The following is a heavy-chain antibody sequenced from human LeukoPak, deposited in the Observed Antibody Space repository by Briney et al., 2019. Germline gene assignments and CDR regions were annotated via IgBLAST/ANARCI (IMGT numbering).Heavy chain of an antibody. D-gene: IGHD6-13*01. CDR2: INQDGSEK. J-gene: IGHJ4*02. CDR3: ARIPAAGTDFDY. V-gene: IGHV3-7*02. Sequence: GGSLRLSCAASGFTFSNYWMSWVRQAPGKGLEWVANINQDGSEKYYVDSVKGRFTISRDDAKNTLYLQMNSLRAEDTAVYYCARIPAAGTDFDYWGQGTLVTVSS. CDR1: GFTFSNYW.